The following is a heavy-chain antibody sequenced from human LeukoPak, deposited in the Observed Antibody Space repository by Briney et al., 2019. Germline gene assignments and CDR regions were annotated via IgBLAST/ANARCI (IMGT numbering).Heavy chain of an antibody. V-gene: IGHV4-61*08. J-gene: IGHJ4*02. CDR1: GGSISSGDYY. D-gene: IGHD6-13*01. Sequence: KSSQTLSLTCTVSGGSISSGDYYWSWIRQPPGKGLEWIGYIFYTGSTNYNPSLKSRVTISVDTSKNQFSLKMNSVTAADTAVYYCARDHQAPGIAAAWGQGTLVTVSS. CDR3: ARDHQAPGIAAA. CDR2: IFYTGST.